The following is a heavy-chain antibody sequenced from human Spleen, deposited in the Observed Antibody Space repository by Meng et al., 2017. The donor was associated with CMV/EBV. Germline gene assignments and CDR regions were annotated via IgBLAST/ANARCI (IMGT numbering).Heavy chain of an antibody. D-gene: IGHD3-3*01. J-gene: IGHJ3*02. CDR1: GFTFSSYE. CDR2: ISSSGSTI. V-gene: IGHV3-48*03. Sequence: SLKISCAASGFTFSSYEMNWVRQAPGKGLEWVSYISSSGSTIYYADSVKGRFTISRDNAKNSLYLQMNSLRAEDTAVYYCARDFWSGYPLGAFDIWGQGTMVTVSS. CDR3: ARDFWSGYPLGAFDI.